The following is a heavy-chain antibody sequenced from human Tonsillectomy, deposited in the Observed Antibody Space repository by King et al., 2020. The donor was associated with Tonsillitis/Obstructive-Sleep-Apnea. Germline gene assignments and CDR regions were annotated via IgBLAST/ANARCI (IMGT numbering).Heavy chain of an antibody. V-gene: IGHV3-30*04. D-gene: IGHD3-3*01. Sequence: VQLVESGGGVVQPGRSLRLSCAASGFTFSSYAMHWVRQAPGKGLEWGAVIPYDGNNKYYADSVKGRFTISRDNSKNTLYLQMNSLRAEDTAVYYCARAAGFLEWLFDAFDIWGQGTMVTVSS. J-gene: IGHJ3*02. CDR2: IPYDGNNK. CDR1: GFTFSSYA. CDR3: ARAAGFLEWLFDAFDI.